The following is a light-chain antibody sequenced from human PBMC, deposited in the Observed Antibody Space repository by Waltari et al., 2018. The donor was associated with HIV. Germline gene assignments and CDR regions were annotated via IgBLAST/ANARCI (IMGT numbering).Light chain of an antibody. CDR3: QSYDSSLSAYVV. Sequence: LTQPPSVSGAPGQRVTISCTGTSSNIGAGYDVHWYQQLPGTAPKLLIYANIHRPSWVPDRFSVSKSATSASLAITGLQAEDEADYFCQSYDSSLSAYVVFGGGTKLTVL. CDR1: SSNIGAGYD. CDR2: ANI. J-gene: IGLJ2*01. V-gene: IGLV1-40*01.